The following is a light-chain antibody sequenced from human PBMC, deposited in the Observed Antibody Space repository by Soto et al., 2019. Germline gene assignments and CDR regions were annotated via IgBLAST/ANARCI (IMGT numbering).Light chain of an antibody. CDR1: QGISSY. V-gene: IGKV1-8*01. CDR3: QQYYSYPRFT. CDR2: AAS. Sequence: AIRMTQSPSSFSASTGDRVTITCRASQGISSYLAWYQQKPGKAPKLLIYAASTLQSGVPSRFSGSGSGTDLTLTISCLQSEDFATYYCQQYYSYPRFTFGPGTKVDIK. J-gene: IGKJ3*01.